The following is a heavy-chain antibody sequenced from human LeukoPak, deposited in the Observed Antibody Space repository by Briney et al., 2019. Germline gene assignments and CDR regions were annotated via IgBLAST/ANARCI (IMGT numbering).Heavy chain of an antibody. CDR3: ARDLFGSGGGGY. CDR1: GFTFGDYA. D-gene: IGHD3-10*02. Sequence: GGSLRLSCAASGFTFGDYAMSWVRQAPGKGLEWVSYISGSGGTTYYADSVKGRFTISRDNSKNTLNLQMNSLRAEDTAVYYCARDLFGSGGGGYWGQGTLVTVSS. J-gene: IGHJ4*02. V-gene: IGHV3-23*01. CDR2: ISGSGGTT.